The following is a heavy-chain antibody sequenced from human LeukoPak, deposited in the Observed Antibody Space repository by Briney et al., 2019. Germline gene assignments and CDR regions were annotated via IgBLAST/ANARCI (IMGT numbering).Heavy chain of an antibody. V-gene: IGHV3-21*04. CDR2: ISSSSSYI. D-gene: IGHD6-19*01. CDR3: ARDQASSGWYPEYYFDY. CDR1: GFTFSSYS. J-gene: IGHJ4*02. Sequence: GGSLRLSCAASGFTFSSYSMNWVRQAPGKGLEWVSSISSSSSYIYYADSVKGRFTISRDNAKNSLYLQMNSLRAEDTAVYYCARDQASSGWYPEYYFDYWGQGTLVTVSS.